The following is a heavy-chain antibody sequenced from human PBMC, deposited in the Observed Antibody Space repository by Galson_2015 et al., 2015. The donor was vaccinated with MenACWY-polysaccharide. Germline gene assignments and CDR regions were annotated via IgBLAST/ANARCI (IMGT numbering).Heavy chain of an antibody. V-gene: IGHV1-69*11. CDR3: VRAECSGNTCFFAS. Sequence: SVKVSCKASGGDFNTHALSWLRQAPGQGFEFVGRIIPIMGSPNYAQRFQGRLTITADGSTRTAYMELSSLRFEDTAMYYCVRAECSGNTCFFASWGQGTLVTVSS. CDR1: GGDFNTHA. J-gene: IGHJ5*01. CDR2: IIPIMGSP. D-gene: IGHD6-19*01.